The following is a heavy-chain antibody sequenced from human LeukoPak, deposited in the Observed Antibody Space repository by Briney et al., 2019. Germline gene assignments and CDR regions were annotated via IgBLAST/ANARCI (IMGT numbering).Heavy chain of an antibody. CDR2: IHTSGST. CDR1: GGSISSYY. J-gene: IGHJ6*03. CDR3: ARDGSWLPSFLWHYYYYMDV. Sequence: PSETLSLTCTVSGGSISSYYWSWIRQPAGKGLEWIGRIHTSGSTNYNPSLKSRVTMSVDTSKNQFSLKLSSVTAADTAVYYCARDGSWLPSFLWHYYYYMDVWGKGTTVTVSS. V-gene: IGHV4-4*07. D-gene: IGHD6-19*01.